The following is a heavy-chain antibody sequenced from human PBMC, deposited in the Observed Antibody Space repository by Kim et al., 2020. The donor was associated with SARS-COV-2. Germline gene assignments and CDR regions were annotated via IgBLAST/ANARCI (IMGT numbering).Heavy chain of an antibody. V-gene: IGHV3-33*01. J-gene: IGHJ5*02. CDR3: ARDHSSGWLDI. Sequence: IKYYADAVEGRFTISRDNSKNMLYMETTGLRGEDTAVYYWARDHSSGWLDIWGQGTQVTVSS. D-gene: IGHD6-19*01. CDR2: IK.